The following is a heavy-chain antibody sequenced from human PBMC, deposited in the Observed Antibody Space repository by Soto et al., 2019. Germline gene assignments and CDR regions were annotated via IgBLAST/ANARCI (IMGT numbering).Heavy chain of an antibody. D-gene: IGHD3-3*01. V-gene: IGHV4-31*03. Sequence: TLSLTCPGSGFSLSSGGYYWRWLRPHPGKGLEWIGYIYYSGSTYYNPSLKSRVTISVDTSKNQFSLKLSSVTAADTAVYYCARSRGYDFWSGIYYFDYWGQGTRVTVSS. CDR3: ARSRGYDFWSGIYYFDY. J-gene: IGHJ4*02. CDR2: IYYSGST. CDR1: GFSLSSGGYY.